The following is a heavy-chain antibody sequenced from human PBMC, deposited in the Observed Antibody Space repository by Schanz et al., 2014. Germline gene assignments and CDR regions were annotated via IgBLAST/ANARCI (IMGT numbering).Heavy chain of an antibody. CDR2: ISGGGGTR. Sequence: VQLVESGGGVVQPGGSLRLSCAASGFTFGSYGMSWVRQGPGKGLEWVSGISGGGGTRNYADSVKGRFTVFRDNSKRTLYLEMNSLRAEDTAVYYCGKQIHYDILSGTRDWGQGTLVTVSS. CDR3: GKQIHYDILSGTRD. J-gene: IGHJ4*02. D-gene: IGHD3-9*01. V-gene: IGHV3-23*04. CDR1: GFTFGSYG.